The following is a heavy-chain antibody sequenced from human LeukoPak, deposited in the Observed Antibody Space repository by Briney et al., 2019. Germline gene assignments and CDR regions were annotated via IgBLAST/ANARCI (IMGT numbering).Heavy chain of an antibody. CDR1: GGSISSSSYY. D-gene: IGHD7-27*01. Sequence: PSETLSLTCTVSGGSISSSSYYWGWIRQPPGKGLEWIGSIYYSGSTYYNPSLKSRVTISVDTSKNQFSLKLSSVTAADTTVYYCARPELGHFDYWGQGTLVTVSS. J-gene: IGHJ4*02. CDR2: IYYSGST. CDR3: ARPELGHFDY. V-gene: IGHV4-39*01.